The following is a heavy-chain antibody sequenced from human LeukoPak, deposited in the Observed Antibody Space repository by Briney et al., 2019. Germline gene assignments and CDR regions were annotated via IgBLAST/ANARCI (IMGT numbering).Heavy chain of an antibody. CDR2: FDPEDGET. CDR3: ATDTRDTAMPWFDY. Sequence: ASVKVSCKVSGYTLTELSMHWVRQAPGKGLEWMGGFDPEDGETIYAQKFQGRVTMTEDTSTDTAYVELSSLRSEDTAVYYCATDTRDTAMPWFDYWGQGTLVTVSS. D-gene: IGHD5-18*01. V-gene: IGHV1-24*01. CDR1: GYTLTELS. J-gene: IGHJ4*02.